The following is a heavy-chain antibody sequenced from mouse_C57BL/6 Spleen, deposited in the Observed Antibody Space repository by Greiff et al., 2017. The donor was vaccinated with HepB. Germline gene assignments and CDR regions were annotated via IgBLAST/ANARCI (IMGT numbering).Heavy chain of an antibody. CDR2: IYPSDSET. D-gene: IGHD3-3*01. CDR1: VYTFTSYW. CDR3: ARAGPRGLFAY. Sequence: QVQLQQPGAELVRPGSSVKLSCKASVYTFTSYWMDWVKQRPGQGLEWIGNIYPSDSETHYNQKFKDKATLTVDKSSSTAYMQLSSLTSEDSAVYYCARAGPRGLFAYWGQGTLVTVSA. V-gene: IGHV1-61*01. J-gene: IGHJ3*01.